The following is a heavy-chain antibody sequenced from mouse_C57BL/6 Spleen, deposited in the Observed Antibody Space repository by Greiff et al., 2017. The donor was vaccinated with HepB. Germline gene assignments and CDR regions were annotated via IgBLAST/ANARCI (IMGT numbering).Heavy chain of an antibody. V-gene: IGHV2-3*01. Sequence: VMLVESGPGLVAPSQSLSITCTVSGFSLTSYGVSWVRQPPGKGLEWLGVIWGDGGTNYHSALISRLSIRKDNSKSQVFLKLNSLQPDDTATYYCARGLNWDGFSYWGQGTLVTVSA. J-gene: IGHJ3*01. CDR1: GFSLTSYG. CDR3: ARGLNWDGFSY. D-gene: IGHD4-1*01. CDR2: IWGDGGT.